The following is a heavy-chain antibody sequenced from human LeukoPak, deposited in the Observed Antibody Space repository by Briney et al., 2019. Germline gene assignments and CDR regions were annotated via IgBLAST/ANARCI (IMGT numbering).Heavy chain of an antibody. D-gene: IGHD3-9*01. V-gene: IGHV1-69*04. CDR1: GGTFSSYA. CDR3: ARDDGVRYFLG. Sequence: ASVKVSCKASGGTFSSYAISWVRQAPGQGLEWMGRIIPILGIANYAQKFQGRVTITADKSTSTAYMELSSLRSEDTAVYYCARDDGVRYFLGWGQGTLVTVSS. CDR2: IIPILGIA. J-gene: IGHJ4*02.